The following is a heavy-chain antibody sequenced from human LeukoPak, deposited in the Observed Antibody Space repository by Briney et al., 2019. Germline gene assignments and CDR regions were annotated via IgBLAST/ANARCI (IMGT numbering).Heavy chain of an antibody. J-gene: IGHJ6*02. V-gene: IGHV3-7*01. Sequence: GGSLRLSCAASGFTFSSCWMSWVRQAPGKGLEWVANIKQDGSEKYYVDSVKGRFTISRDNAKNSLYLQMNSLRAEDTAVYYCARDQALDPYMDVWGQGTTVTVSS. CDR2: IKQDGSEK. CDR3: ARDQALDPYMDV. D-gene: IGHD3/OR15-3a*01. CDR1: GFTFSSCW.